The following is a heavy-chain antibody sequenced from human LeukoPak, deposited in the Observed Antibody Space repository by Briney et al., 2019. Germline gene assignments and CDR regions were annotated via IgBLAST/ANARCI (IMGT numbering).Heavy chain of an antibody. V-gene: IGHV1-24*01. J-gene: IGHJ4*02. CDR2: FDPEDGET. CDR3: ATDIAAADNPYYFDY. CDR1: GYTLTELS. D-gene: IGHD6-13*01. Sequence: WASVKVSCKVSGYTLTELSMHWVRQAPGKGLEWMGGFDPEDGETIYAQKFQGRVTMTEDTSTDTAYMELSSLRSEDTAVYYCATDIAAADNPYYFDYWGQGTLVTVSS.